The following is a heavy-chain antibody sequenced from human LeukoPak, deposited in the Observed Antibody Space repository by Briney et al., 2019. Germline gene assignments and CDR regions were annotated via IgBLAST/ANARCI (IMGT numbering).Heavy chain of an antibody. CDR2: IYYSGST. V-gene: IGHV4-59*01. Sequence: PSETLSLTCTVSGGSISSYYWSWIRQPPGKGLEWIGYIYYSGSTNYNPSLKSRVTISVDTSKNQFSLKLSSVNAADTAVYYCARGRGSGSQGRKDYWGQGTLVTVSS. D-gene: IGHD3-16*01. CDR3: ARGRGSGSQGRKDY. CDR1: GGSISSYY. J-gene: IGHJ4*02.